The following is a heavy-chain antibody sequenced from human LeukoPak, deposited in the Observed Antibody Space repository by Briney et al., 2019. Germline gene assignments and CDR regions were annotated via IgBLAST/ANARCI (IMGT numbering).Heavy chain of an antibody. J-gene: IGHJ6*02. CDR2: IRYDGSNK. CDR1: GFTFSSYG. CDR3: ATTTGGYDSSYYYYGMDV. V-gene: IGHV3-30*02. Sequence: GGSLRLSCAASGFTFSSYGMHWVRQAPGKGLEWVAFIRYDGSNKYYADSVKGRFTISRDNSKNTLYLQMNSLRAEDTAVYYCATTTGGYDSSYYYYGMDVWGQGTTVTVSS. D-gene: IGHD3-22*01.